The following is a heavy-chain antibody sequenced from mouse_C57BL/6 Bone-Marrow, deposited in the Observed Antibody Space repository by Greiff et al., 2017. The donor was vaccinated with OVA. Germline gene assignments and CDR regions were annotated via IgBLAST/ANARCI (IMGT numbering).Heavy chain of an antibody. CDR1: GYTFTSYW. CDR2: IHPNSGST. V-gene: IGHV1-64*01. Sequence: VQLKQPGAELVKPGASVKLSCKASGYTFTSYWMHWVKQRPGQGLEWIGMIHPNSGSTNYNEKFKSKATLTVDKSSSTAYMQLSSLTSEDSAVYYCAPLTTVVATEDYWGQGTTLTVSS. CDR3: APLTTVVATEDY. D-gene: IGHD1-1*01. J-gene: IGHJ2*01.